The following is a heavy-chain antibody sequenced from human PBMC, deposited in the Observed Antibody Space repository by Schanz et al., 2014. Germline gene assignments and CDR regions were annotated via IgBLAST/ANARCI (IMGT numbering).Heavy chain of an antibody. CDR1: GFTVNTNY. CDR3: VRDAGRDGYNLAFDV. D-gene: IGHD1-1*01. Sequence: EVQLVESGGGLIQPGGSLRLSCAVSGFTVNTNYMSWVRQAPGKGLEWISSMYINSGSTQYADSVKGRFIISRDSSKNTLFLHMNSLRAEDTAVYYCVRDAGRDGYNLAFDVWGQGTLVVVSS. CDR2: MYINSGST. J-gene: IGHJ3*01. V-gene: IGHV3-53*01.